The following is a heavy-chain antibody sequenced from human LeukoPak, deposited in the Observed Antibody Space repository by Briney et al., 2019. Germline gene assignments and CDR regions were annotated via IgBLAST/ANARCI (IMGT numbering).Heavy chain of an antibody. CDR3: ARNHDYGGPNFDY. CDR1: GGSISSGGYY. CDR2: IYYSGST. V-gene: IGHV4-31*03. D-gene: IGHD4-23*01. Sequence: SETLSLTCTVSGGSISSGGYYWSWIRQHPGKGLEWIGYIYYSGSTCYNPSLKSRVTISADTSNNQFSLKLSSVTAADTAVYYCARNHDYGGPNFDYWGQGMLVIVSS. J-gene: IGHJ4*02.